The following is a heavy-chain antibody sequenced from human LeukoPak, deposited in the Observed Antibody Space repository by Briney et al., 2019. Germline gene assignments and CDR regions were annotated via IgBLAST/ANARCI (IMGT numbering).Heavy chain of an antibody. V-gene: IGHV4-34*01. J-gene: IGHJ5*02. Sequence: SETLSLTRAVYLGSLCDYIWSSIRQPPGKGLEWIGEISYGGGSNYNPSLKSRVTILVDTSKNQFSLKLNSVTAADTAVYYCARRGVPAGRGWFDPWGHGTLVTVSS. CDR1: LGSLCDYI. D-gene: IGHD2-2*01. CDR2: ISYGGGS. CDR3: ARRGVPAGRGWFDP.